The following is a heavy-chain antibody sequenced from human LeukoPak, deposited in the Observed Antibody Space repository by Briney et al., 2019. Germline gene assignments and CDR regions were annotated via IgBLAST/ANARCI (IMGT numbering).Heavy chain of an antibody. CDR1: GFTYSSYG. CDR3: AKDLSYGRRGFDY. Sequence: GGSLRLSCAASGFTYSSYGMHWVRQAPGKGLEWVAFIRYDGSNKYYADSVKGRFTISRDNSKNTLYLQMNSLRAEDTAVYYCAKDLSYGRRGFDYWGQGTLVTVSS. CDR2: IRYDGSNK. D-gene: IGHD5-18*01. J-gene: IGHJ4*02. V-gene: IGHV3-30*02.